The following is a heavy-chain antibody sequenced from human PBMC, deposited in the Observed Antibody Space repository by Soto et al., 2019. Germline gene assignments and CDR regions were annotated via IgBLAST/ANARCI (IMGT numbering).Heavy chain of an antibody. CDR3: AALRIVWHEHY. J-gene: IGHJ4*02. CDR1: GLTFSNYW. CDR2: IVGDGSDT. V-gene: IGHV3-74*01. Sequence: EVQLVESGGGLVQPGGSLRLSCAASGLTFSNYWMHWVRHAPGKGLVWVSRIVGDGSDTRYADSVKGRFTVYRDNAKNRVYLHTSSLRVDDTAVYDCAALRIVWHEHYGGQGTLVTVSS. D-gene: IGHD2-15*01.